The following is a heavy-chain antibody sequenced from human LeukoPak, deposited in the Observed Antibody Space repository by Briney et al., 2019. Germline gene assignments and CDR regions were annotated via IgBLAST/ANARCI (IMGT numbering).Heavy chain of an antibody. CDR2: ISGSGGST. CDR3: AKDTGGDYIFDY. J-gene: IGHJ4*02. CDR1: GFTFSSYE. V-gene: IGHV3-23*01. Sequence: GGSLRLSCAASGFTFSSYEMNWVRQAPGKGLEWVSAISGSGGSTYYADSVKGRFTISRDNSKNTLYLQMNSLRAEDTAVYYCAKDTGGDYIFDYWGQGTLVTVSS. D-gene: IGHD4-17*01.